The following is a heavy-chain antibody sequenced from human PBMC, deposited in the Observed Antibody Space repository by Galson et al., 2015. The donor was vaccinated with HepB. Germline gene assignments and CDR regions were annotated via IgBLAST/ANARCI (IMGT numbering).Heavy chain of an antibody. CDR3: VKAGSWFGGDWFDP. CDR1: GFTFRHHA. Sequence: SLRLSCAGSGFTFRHHAMAWIRQAPGKGLEWVSGINGRGSTRSYSDAVKGRFSISRDNSKDTVFLQMDNLRAEDTAVYHCVKAGSWFGGDWFDPWGQGALVTVS. CDR2: INGRGSTR. J-gene: IGHJ5*02. D-gene: IGHD3-16*01. V-gene: IGHV3-23*01.